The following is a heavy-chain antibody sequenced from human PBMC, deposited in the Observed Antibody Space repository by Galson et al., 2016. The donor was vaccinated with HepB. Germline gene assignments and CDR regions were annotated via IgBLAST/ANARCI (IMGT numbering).Heavy chain of an antibody. J-gene: IGHJ5*02. V-gene: IGHV3-7*01. CDR3: ARVTLVEWELLLGPNHFDP. CDR1: GFTFSNYW. D-gene: IGHD1-26*01. Sequence: SLRLSCAASGFTFSNYWMSWVRQTPGKGLEWVANIKQDESEKYYVDSVKGRFTISKDNAKNSLFLQMERPSDEDTAVYYCARVTLVEWELLLGPNHFDPWGQGTLVTVSS. CDR2: IKQDESEK.